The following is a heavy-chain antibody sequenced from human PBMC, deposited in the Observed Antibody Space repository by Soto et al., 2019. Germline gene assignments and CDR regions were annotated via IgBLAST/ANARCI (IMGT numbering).Heavy chain of an antibody. D-gene: IGHD6-19*01. CDR1: AFTFSIYA. J-gene: IGHJ5*02. CDR3: AKARDTSGWYWFDP. V-gene: IGHV3-23*01. Sequence: GGSLRLSCAASAFTFSIYAMNWVRQAPGEGLKWVSGISDSGGSTSYAAAVKGRFTISRDNSKNTLYLQMNSLRAEDTAVYYCAKARDTSGWYWFDPWGQGTLVTVSS. CDR2: ISDSGGST.